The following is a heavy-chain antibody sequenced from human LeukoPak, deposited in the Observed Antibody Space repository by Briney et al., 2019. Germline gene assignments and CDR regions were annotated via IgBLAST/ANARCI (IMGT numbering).Heavy chain of an antibody. CDR3: ARGTNGRATLDY. CDR2: IWYDGSNK. CDR1: GFTFSSYG. V-gene: IGHV3-33*01. D-gene: IGHD1-26*01. Sequence: GGSLRLSCAASGFTFSSYGMHWVRQAPGKGLEWVAVIWYDGSNKYYADSVKGRFTISRDNSKNTLYLQMSSLRAEDTAVYYCARGTNGRATLDYWGQGTLVTVSS. J-gene: IGHJ4*02.